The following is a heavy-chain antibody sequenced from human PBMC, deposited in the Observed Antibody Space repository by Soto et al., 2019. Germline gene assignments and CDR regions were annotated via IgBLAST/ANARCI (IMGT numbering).Heavy chain of an antibody. Sequence: QITLKESGPTLVKPTQALTVTCSFSGFSVASIGAGVAWIRQPPGKALEWLALINWNDNKRYSPSLADRLSITKDTSNNQVVLTMTDMDPEDTATYFCAHSRISISGAPFDSWGQGTLVTVSS. CDR1: GFSVASIGAG. CDR3: AHSRISISGAPFDS. D-gene: IGHD1-1*01. CDR2: INWNDNK. V-gene: IGHV2-5*01. J-gene: IGHJ4*02.